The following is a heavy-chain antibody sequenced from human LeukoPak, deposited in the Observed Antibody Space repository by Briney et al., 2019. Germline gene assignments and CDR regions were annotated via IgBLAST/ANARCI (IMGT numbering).Heavy chain of an antibody. CDR1: GFTVSSNY. J-gene: IGHJ3*02. D-gene: IGHD4-17*01. Sequence: GGSLRLCCAAAGFTVSSNYMSWVRQAPGKGLEWGSVIYSGGSTYYADSVKGRFTISRDNSKNTLYLQMNSLRAEDTAVYYCAREATTVYDAFDIWGQGTMVTVSS. CDR2: IYSGGST. CDR3: AREATTVYDAFDI. V-gene: IGHV3-66*01.